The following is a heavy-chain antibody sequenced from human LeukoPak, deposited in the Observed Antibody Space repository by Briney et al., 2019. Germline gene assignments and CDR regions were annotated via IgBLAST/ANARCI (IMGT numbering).Heavy chain of an antibody. V-gene: IGHV3-21*01. D-gene: IGHD2-21*02. CDR2: ISSSSSYI. CDR3: ARDGLGRLSLDY. CDR1: GFTFSSYS. Sequence: GGSLRLSCAASGFTFSSYSMNWVRQAPGKGLEWVSSISSSSSYIYYADSVKGRFTISRDNAKNSLYLQMNSLRAEDTAVYYCARDGLGRLSLDYWGQGTLVTVSS. J-gene: IGHJ4*02.